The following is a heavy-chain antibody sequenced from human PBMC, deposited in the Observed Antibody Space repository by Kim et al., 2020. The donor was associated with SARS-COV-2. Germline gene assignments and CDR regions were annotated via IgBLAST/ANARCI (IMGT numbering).Heavy chain of an antibody. CDR3: ARGLPYYYDSSGYYDY. CDR2: ISSSSSTI. D-gene: IGHD3-22*01. CDR1: GFTFSSYS. V-gene: IGHV3-48*02. J-gene: IGHJ4*02. Sequence: GGSLRLSCAASGFTFSSYSMNWVRQAPGKGLEWVSYISSSSSTIYYADSVKGRFTISRDNAKNSLYLQMNSLRDEDTAVYYCARGLPYYYDSSGYYDYWGQGTLVTVSS.